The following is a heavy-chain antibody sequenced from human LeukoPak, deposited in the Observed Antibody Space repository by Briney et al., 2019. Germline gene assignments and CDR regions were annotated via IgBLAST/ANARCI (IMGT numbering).Heavy chain of an antibody. Sequence: PSETLSLTCAVYGGSFSGYYWSWVRQPPGKGLEWIGEINHSGSTNYNPSLKSRVTISVDTSKNQFSLKLSSVTAADTAVYYFARPTETRFSGPPPSGQGTLVSVSS. CDR1: GGSFSGYY. CDR3: ARPTETRFSGPPP. J-gene: IGHJ5*02. CDR2: INHSGST. D-gene: IGHD3-10*01. V-gene: IGHV4-34*01.